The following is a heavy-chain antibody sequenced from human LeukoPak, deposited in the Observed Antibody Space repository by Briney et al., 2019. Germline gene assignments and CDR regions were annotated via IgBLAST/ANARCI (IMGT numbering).Heavy chain of an antibody. J-gene: IGHJ1*01. CDR2: IYYSGST. Sequence: MASETLSLTCTVSGGSISSSSYYWGWIRQPPGKGLEWIGSIYYSGSTYYNPSLKSRVTISVDTSKNQFSLQLSSVTAADTAVYYCARERELQFQHWGQGTLVTVSS. CDR3: ARERELQFQH. CDR1: GGSISSSSYY. D-gene: IGHD1-26*01. V-gene: IGHV4-39*02.